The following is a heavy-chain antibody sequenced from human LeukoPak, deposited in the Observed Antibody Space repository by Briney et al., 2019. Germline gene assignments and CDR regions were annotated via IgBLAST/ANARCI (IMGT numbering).Heavy chain of an antibody. D-gene: IGHD6-13*01. CDR2: ISSSSSYI. CDR1: GFTFSSYS. J-gene: IGHJ4*02. V-gene: IGHV3-21*01. CDR3: ARGGAAAGYFDY. Sequence: GGSLRLSCAASGFTFSSYSMNWVRQAPGKGLEWVSSISSSSSYIYYADSVKGRFTISRDNAKNSLYLQMNSLRAEDTAVYYCARGGAAAGYFDYWGQGTLVTVSS.